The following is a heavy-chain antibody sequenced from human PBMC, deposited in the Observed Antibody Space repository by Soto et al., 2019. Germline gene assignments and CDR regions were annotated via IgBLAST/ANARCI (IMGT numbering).Heavy chain of an antibody. CDR2: INPYDGTT. CDR1: GYTFTTHY. Sequence: RASVKVSCKASGYTFTTHYMHWVRQAPEQGLEWMGIINPYDGTTTYAQKFQGRVTMTRDTSASTVHMELSSLRSEDTAVYYCARALSSGYFQGGVDVWGQGTTVTVSS. J-gene: IGHJ6*02. V-gene: IGHV1-46*01. CDR3: ARALSSGYFQGGVDV. D-gene: IGHD3-22*01.